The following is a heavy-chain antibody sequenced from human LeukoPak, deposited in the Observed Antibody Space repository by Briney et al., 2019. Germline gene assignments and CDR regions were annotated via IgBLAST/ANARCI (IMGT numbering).Heavy chain of an antibody. J-gene: IGHJ3*02. Sequence: GESLKISCQGSGYTFSNCWIGWVRQMPGKGLEWMGIIYPDYSDTTYSPSVQGQVTISADKPISTAYLQWSSPKASDTALYYCASAGDSSDYSYFSAFDIWGPGTTVTASS. CDR3: ASAGDSSDYSYFSAFDI. CDR2: IYPDYSDT. D-gene: IGHD3-22*01. V-gene: IGHV5-51*04. CDR1: GYTFSNCW.